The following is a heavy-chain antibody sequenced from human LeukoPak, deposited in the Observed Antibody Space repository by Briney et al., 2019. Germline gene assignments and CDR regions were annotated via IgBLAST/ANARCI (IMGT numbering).Heavy chain of an antibody. CDR1: GFTFSRFA. Sequence: GGSLRLSCAGSGFTFSRFAMHWVRRAPGKGLEWVAVMSYDGSNKYYADSVKGRFTISRDNSKNTLYLQMNSLRVEDTAVYYCARVDPEWVVVVAATYWGQGTLVSVSS. CDR2: MSYDGSNK. V-gene: IGHV3-30-3*01. D-gene: IGHD2-15*01. CDR3: ARVDPEWVVVVAATY. J-gene: IGHJ4*02.